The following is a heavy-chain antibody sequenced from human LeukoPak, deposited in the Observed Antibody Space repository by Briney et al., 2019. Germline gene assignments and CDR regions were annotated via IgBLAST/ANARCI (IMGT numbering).Heavy chain of an antibody. Sequence: PSETLSLTCTVSGGSISSYYWSRIRQPPGKGLEWIGYIYYSGSTNYNPSLKSRVTISVDTSKNQFSLKLSSVTAADTAVYYCARYSREVTRGVFDYWGQGTLVTVSS. CDR2: IYYSGST. CDR3: ARYSREVTRGVFDY. D-gene: IGHD4-23*01. V-gene: IGHV4-59*01. CDR1: GGSISSYY. J-gene: IGHJ4*02.